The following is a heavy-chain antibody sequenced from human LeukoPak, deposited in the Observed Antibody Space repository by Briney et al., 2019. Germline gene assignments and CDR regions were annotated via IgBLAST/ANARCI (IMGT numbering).Heavy chain of an antibody. V-gene: IGHV4-59*08. J-gene: IGHJ3*02. D-gene: IGHD2-2*01. CDR2: IYHSGST. Sequence: SETLSLTCTVSGGSISSYYWSWIRQPPGKGLEWIGSIYHSGSTYYNPSLKSRVTISVDTSKNQFSLKLSSVTAADTAVYYCARPRYCSSTSCRGAFDIWGQGTMVTVSS. CDR3: ARPRYCSSTSCRGAFDI. CDR1: GGSISSYY.